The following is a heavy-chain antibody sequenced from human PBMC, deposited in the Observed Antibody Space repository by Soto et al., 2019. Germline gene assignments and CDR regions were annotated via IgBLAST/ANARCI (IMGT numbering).Heavy chain of an antibody. CDR1: GFTFSSYA. J-gene: IGHJ6*02. CDR3: ARNNWNPEGYYYYYYYGMDV. V-gene: IGHV3-30-3*01. D-gene: IGHD1-1*01. CDR2: ISYDGSNK. Sequence: PGGSLRLSCAASGFTFSSYAMHWVRQAPGKGLEWVAVISYDGSNKYYADSVKGRFTISRDNSKNTLYLQMNSLRAEDTAVYYCARNNWNPEGYYYYYYYGMDVWGQGTTVTVSS.